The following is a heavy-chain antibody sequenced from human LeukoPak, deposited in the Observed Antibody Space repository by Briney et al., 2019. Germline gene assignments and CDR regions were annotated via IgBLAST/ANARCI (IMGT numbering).Heavy chain of an antibody. CDR3: ARVLYDSSGYYTIGYYYYYMDV. Sequence: GASVKVSCKASGYTFTGYYMHWVRQAPGQGLEWMGGINPNSGGTNYAQKFQGRVTMTRDTSISTAYMELSRLRSDDKAVYYCARVLYDSSGYYTIGYYYYYMDVWGKGTTVTISS. D-gene: IGHD3-22*01. CDR1: GYTFTGYY. V-gene: IGHV1-2*02. J-gene: IGHJ6*03. CDR2: INPNSGGT.